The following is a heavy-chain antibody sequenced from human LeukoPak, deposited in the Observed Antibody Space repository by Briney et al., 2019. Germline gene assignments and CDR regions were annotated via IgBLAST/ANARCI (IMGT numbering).Heavy chain of an antibody. D-gene: IGHD3-22*01. J-gene: IGHJ3*02. V-gene: IGHV3-30*03. Sequence: GGSLRLSCAASGFTFSIFWMHWVRQAPGKGLEWVALISYDGSDKYYADSVKGRFTISRDNSKNTLYLQMNSLRAEDTAVYYCARVLRDYDSRAYDAFDIWGQGTMVTVSS. CDR2: ISYDGSDK. CDR1: GFTFSIFW. CDR3: ARVLRDYDSRAYDAFDI.